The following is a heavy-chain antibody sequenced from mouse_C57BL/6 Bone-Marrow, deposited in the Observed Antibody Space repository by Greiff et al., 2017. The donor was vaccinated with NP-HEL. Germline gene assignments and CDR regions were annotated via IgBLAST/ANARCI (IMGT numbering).Heavy chain of an antibody. CDR1: GYTFTSYW. V-gene: IGHV1-64*01. CDR3: ARPITTVVDLYAMDY. J-gene: IGHJ4*01. Sequence: QVQLQQPGAELVKPGASVKLSCKASGYTFTSYWMHWVKQRPGQGLEWIGMIHPNSGSTNYNEKFKSKATLTVDKSSSTAYMQLSSLTSEDSAVYYCARPITTVVDLYAMDYWGQGTSVTVSS. CDR2: IHPNSGST. D-gene: IGHD1-1*01.